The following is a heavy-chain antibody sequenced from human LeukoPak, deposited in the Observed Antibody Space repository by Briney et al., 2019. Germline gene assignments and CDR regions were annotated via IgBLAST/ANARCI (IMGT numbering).Heavy chain of an antibody. J-gene: IGHJ4*02. V-gene: IGHV4-39*07. Sequence: SETLSLTCTVSGGSISSSSYYWGWIRQPPGKGLEWIGSIYYSGSTYYNPSLKSRVTISVDTSKNQFSLKLSSVTAADTAVYYCARDNPDYYDSSGYYAPFDYWGQGTLVTVSS. D-gene: IGHD3-22*01. CDR2: IYYSGST. CDR3: ARDNPDYYDSSGYYAPFDY. CDR1: GGSISSSSYY.